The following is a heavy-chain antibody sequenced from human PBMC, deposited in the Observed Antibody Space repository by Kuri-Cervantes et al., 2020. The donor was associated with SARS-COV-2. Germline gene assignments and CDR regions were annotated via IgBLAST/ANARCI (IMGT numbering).Heavy chain of an antibody. Sequence: GESLKISCEASGFIFSDYAIGWVRQAPGKGLEWVAIISYDGRNTKFADSVKGRFTISRDNSKNVVYLQMSSLRPEDTAVYYCAKDRRRPITSTLQEIYYYGMDAWGQGTAVTVSS. D-gene: IGHD1-14*01. J-gene: IGHJ6*02. CDR2: ISYDGRNT. CDR3: AKDRRRPITSTLQEIYYYGMDA. V-gene: IGHV3-30*14. CDR1: GFIFSDYA.